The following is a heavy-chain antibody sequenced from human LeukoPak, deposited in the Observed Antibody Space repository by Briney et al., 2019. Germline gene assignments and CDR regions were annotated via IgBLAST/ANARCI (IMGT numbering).Heavy chain of an antibody. CDR3: ARVRRIGASLGWFDP. D-gene: IGHD5-12*01. CDR2: IYYSGTT. CDR1: GFTFSNAW. Sequence: GSLRLSCAASGFTFSNAWMSWVRQAPGKGLEWIGNIYYSGTTYYNPSLKSRVTISVDTSKNQFSLKLSSVTAADTAVYYCARVRRIGASLGWFDPWGQGTLVTVSS. J-gene: IGHJ5*02. V-gene: IGHV4-4*02.